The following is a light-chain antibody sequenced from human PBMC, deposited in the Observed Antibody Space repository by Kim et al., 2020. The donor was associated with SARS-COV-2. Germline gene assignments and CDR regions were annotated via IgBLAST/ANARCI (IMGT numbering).Light chain of an antibody. CDR2: DAS. Sequence: IQLTQSTSTLSASVGDRVTITCRASQSIGGWLAWYQQKPGKAPKLLIYDASSVESGVPSRFSGSGSGTEFTLTISSLQPDDSATYYCQHHSTYPITFGQGTRLEIK. CDR3: QHHSTYPIT. CDR1: QSIGGW. V-gene: IGKV1-5*01. J-gene: IGKJ5*01.